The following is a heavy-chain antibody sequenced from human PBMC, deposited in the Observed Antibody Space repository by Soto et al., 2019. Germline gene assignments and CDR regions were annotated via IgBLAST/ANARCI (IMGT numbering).Heavy chain of an antibody. V-gene: IGHV1-18*04. CDR2: ISAYNGNT. Sequence: ASVKVSCKASGYTFTSYGISWVRQAPGQGLEWMGWISAYNGNTNYAQKLQGRVTMTTDTSTSTAYMELRSLRSDDTAVYYCAASIAARPVYYYYGMDVWGQGTTVTVS. CDR1: GYTFTSYG. CDR3: AASIAARPVYYYYGMDV. D-gene: IGHD6-6*01. J-gene: IGHJ6*02.